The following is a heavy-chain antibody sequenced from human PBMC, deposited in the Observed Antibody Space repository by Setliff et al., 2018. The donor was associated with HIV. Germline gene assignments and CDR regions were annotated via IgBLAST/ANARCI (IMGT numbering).Heavy chain of an antibody. D-gene: IGHD3-22*01. J-gene: IGHJ4*02. V-gene: IGHV1-2*06. CDR3: VRGMTSYDSSGYSIPYYFDY. Sequence: ASVKVSCKASGYTFSDYFIHWVRQAPGQALEWMGRINPNSGVTTYAQKFQGRVTMTRDTSTDTLYMDLSSLTSEDTAVYYCVRGMTSYDSSGYSIPYYFDYWGQGTLVTVSS. CDR2: INPNSGVT. CDR1: GYTFSDYF.